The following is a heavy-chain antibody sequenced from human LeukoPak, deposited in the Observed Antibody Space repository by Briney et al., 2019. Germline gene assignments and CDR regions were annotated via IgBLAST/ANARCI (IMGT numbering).Heavy chain of an antibody. J-gene: IGHJ4*02. Sequence: SETLSLTCTVSGGSISSYYWSWIRQPPGKGLEWIGYIYSSGSTNYNPSLKSRLTISVDASKNQFSLKLTSVTAADTAVYYCARAYYYDSGSYGLDYWGQGTLVTVSS. V-gene: IGHV4-59*01. D-gene: IGHD3-10*01. CDR2: IYSSGST. CDR3: ARAYYYDSGSYGLDY. CDR1: GGSISSYY.